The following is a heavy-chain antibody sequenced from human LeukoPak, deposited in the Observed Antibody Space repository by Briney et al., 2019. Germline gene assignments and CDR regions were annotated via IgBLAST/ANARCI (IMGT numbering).Heavy chain of an antibody. D-gene: IGHD3-3*01. CDR1: GGSISSYY. Sequence: SEILSLTCTVSGGSISSYYWSWIRQPPGKGLEWIGYIYYSGSTNYNPSLKSRVTISVDRSKNQISLKLSSVTAADTAVYYCARASITIFGVAFHDAFDIWGQGTMVTVSS. J-gene: IGHJ3*02. CDR3: ARASITIFGVAFHDAFDI. CDR2: IYYSGST. V-gene: IGHV4-59*12.